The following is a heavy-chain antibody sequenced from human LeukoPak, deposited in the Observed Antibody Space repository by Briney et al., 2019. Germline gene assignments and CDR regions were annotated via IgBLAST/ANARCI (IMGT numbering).Heavy chain of an antibody. J-gene: IGHJ4*02. CDR3: VKDPKAGNLDYGSGSYYIDY. CDR1: GFTFSSYA. CDR2: ISSNGGST. Sequence: GGSLRLSCSASGFTFSSYAMHWVRQAPGEGLEYVSAISSNGGSTYYADSVKGRFTISRDNSKNTLYLQMSSLRAEDTAVYYCVKDPKAGNLDYGSGSYYIDYWGQGTLVTVSS. V-gene: IGHV3-64D*06. D-gene: IGHD3-10*01.